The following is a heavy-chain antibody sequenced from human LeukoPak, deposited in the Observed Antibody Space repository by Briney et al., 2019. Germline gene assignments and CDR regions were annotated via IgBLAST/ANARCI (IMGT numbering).Heavy chain of an antibody. Sequence: ASVKVSCEASGYTFTGYYMHWVRQAPGQGLEWMGWINPNSGGTNYAQKFQGWVTMTRDTSISTAYMELSRLRSDDTAVYYCARNRDRYNWFDPWGQGTLVTVSS. J-gene: IGHJ5*02. V-gene: IGHV1-2*04. D-gene: IGHD3-10*01. CDR1: GYTFTGYY. CDR3: ARNRDRYNWFDP. CDR2: INPNSGGT.